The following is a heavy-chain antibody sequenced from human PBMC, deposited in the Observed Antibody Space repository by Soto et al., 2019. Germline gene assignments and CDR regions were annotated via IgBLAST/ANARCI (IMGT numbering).Heavy chain of an antibody. J-gene: IGHJ4*02. Sequence: SVKGRFTISRDNSKNTLYLQMNSLRAQDTPVYYCPRDRGSSSWYGDWGQGTLFTVSS. CDR3: PRDRGSSSWYGD. D-gene: IGHD6-13*01. V-gene: IGHV3-30*01.